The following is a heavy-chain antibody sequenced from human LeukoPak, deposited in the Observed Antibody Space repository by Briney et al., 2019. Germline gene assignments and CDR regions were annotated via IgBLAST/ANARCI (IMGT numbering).Heavy chain of an antibody. V-gene: IGHV1-69*13. CDR1: GGTFSSYA. Sequence: SVKVSCKASGGTFSSYAISWVRQAPGQGLEWMGGITPIFGTANYAQKFQGRVTITADESTSTAYMELSSLRSEDTAVYYCARGYLVGSGYYPDYWGQGTLVTVSS. D-gene: IGHD3-22*01. J-gene: IGHJ4*02. CDR3: ARGYLVGSGYYPDY. CDR2: ITPIFGTA.